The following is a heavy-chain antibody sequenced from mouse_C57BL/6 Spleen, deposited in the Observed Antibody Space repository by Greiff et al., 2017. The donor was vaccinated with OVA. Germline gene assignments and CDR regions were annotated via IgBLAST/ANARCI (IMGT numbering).Heavy chain of an antibody. D-gene: IGHD1-1*01. V-gene: IGHV1-58*01. J-gene: IGHJ2*01. CDR1: GYTFTSYG. CDR3: TRGDYGSIFDY. Sequence: VQLQQSGAELVRPGSSVKMSCKTSGYTFTSYGINWVKQRPGQGLEWIGYIYTGNGYTEYNEKFKGKATLTSDTSSSTAYMQLSRLTSEDSAIYFCTRGDYGSIFDYWGQGTTLTVSS. CDR2: IYTGNGYT.